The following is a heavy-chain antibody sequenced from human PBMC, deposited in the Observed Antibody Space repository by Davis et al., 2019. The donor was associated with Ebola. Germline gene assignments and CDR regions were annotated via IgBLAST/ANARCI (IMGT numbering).Heavy chain of an antibody. CDR2: IYYSGST. CDR1: GGSISSYY. CDR3: ARGPSWLGMDV. Sequence: MPSETLSLTCTVSGGSISSYYWSWIRQPPGKGLEWIGYIYYSGSTNYNPSLKSRVTISVDTSKNQFSLKLSSVTAADTAVYHCARGPSWLGMDVWGQGTTVTVSS. V-gene: IGHV4-59*12. J-gene: IGHJ6*02. D-gene: IGHD5-24*01.